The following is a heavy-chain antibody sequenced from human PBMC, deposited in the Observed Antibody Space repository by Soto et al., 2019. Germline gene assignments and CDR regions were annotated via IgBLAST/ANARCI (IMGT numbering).Heavy chain of an antibody. D-gene: IGHD2-2*01. V-gene: IGHV5-51*01. CDR1: GYSFTSYW. Sequence: GESLKISCKGSGYSFTSYWIGWVRQMPGKGLEWMGIIYPGDSDTRYSPSFQGHVTISADKSISTAYLQWSSLKASDTAMYYCASDIVVVPAAMGDYYGMDVWGQGTTVTVSS. CDR2: IYPGDSDT. CDR3: ASDIVVVPAAMGDYYGMDV. J-gene: IGHJ6*02.